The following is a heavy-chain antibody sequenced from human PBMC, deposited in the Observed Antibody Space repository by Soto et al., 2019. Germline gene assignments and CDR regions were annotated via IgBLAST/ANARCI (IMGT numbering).Heavy chain of an antibody. J-gene: IGHJ6*02. Sequence: PSETLSLTCTVSGGSISSYYWSWVRQPPGKGLEWIGYIYYSGSTNYNPSLKSRVTISVDTSKNQFSLKLSSVTAADTAVYYCARVDGVRGSYDFWSGYYYYYGMDVWGQGTTVTVSS. D-gene: IGHD3-3*01. CDR1: GGSISSYY. CDR3: ARVDGVRGSYDFWSGYYYYYGMDV. V-gene: IGHV4-59*01. CDR2: IYYSGST.